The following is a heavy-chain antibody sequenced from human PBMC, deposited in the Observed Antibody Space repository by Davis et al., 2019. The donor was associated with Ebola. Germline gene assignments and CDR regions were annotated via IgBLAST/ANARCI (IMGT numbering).Heavy chain of an antibody. V-gene: IGHV3-49*04. CDR2: IRSQAYGGKT. CDR1: GFTFGDYA. Sequence: GESLKISCSASGFTFGDYALNWVPLAPGRGLEWVGSIRSQAYGGKTQYAASVKGRFTISRDDSKSIVYLQMNSLKTDDTAIYYCTRDLKQPRPSYYEGMDVWGQGTTVTVSS. D-gene: IGHD6-6*01. CDR3: TRDLKQPRPSYYEGMDV. J-gene: IGHJ6*02.